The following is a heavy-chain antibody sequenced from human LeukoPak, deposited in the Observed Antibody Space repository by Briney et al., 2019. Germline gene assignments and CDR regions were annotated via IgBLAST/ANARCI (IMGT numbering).Heavy chain of an antibody. D-gene: IGHD1-7*01. CDR3: ARAGSNWNYVY. J-gene: IGHJ4*02. Sequence: GESLRLSCAASGFTFSSYAMSWVRQAPGKGLEWVSAISGSGDYTYYTDSVKGRFTMSRDNSKNTLYLVMNSLRAEDTAVYYCARAGSNWNYVYWGQGTLVTVSS. V-gene: IGHV3-23*01. CDR1: GFTFSSYA. CDR2: ISGSGDYT.